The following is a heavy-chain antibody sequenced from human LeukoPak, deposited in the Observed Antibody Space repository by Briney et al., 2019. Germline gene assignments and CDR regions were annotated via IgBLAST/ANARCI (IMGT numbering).Heavy chain of an antibody. V-gene: IGHV3-48*03. CDR3: AKDGQWLTSYYYYYMGV. CDR2: ISSSGSTI. J-gene: IGHJ6*03. Sequence: GGSLRLSCAASGFTFSSYEMNWVRQAPGKGLEWVSYISSSGSTIYYADSVKGRFTISRDNAKNSLFVQMNSLRAEDTAVYYCAKDGQWLTSYYYYYMGVWGKGTTVTVSS. D-gene: IGHD6-19*01. CDR1: GFTFSSYE.